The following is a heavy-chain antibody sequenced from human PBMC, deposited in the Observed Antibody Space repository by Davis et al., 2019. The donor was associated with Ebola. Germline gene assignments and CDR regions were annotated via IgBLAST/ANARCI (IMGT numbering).Heavy chain of an antibody. CDR3: ARAPGTLIQDSYFDY. CDR1: GGSISSYY. V-gene: IGHV4-59*01. J-gene: IGHJ4*02. CDR2: IYYSGST. D-gene: IGHD3-16*01. Sequence: SETLSLTCTVSGGSISSYYWSWIRQPPGKGLEWIGYIYYSGSTNYNPSLKSRVTISVDTSKNQFSLKLNSVTAADTAVYYCARAPGTLIQDSYFDYWGQGTLVTVSS.